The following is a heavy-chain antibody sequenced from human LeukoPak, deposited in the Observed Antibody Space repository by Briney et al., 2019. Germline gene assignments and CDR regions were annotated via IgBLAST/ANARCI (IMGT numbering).Heavy chain of an antibody. CDR2: ISSSSSYI. CDR1: GFTFSSYS. CDR3: ARDQGSSSCFDY. D-gene: IGHD6-13*01. J-gene: IGHJ4*02. V-gene: IGHV3-21*01. Sequence: GGSLRLSCAASGFTFSSYSMNWVRQAPGKGLEWVSSISSSSSYIYYADSVKGRFTISRDNAKNSLYLQMNSLRAEDTAVYYYARDQGSSSCFDYWGQGTLVTVSS.